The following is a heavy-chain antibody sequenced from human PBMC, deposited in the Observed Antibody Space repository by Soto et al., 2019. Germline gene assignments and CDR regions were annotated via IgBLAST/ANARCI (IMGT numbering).Heavy chain of an antibody. D-gene: IGHD5-12*01. CDR2: ISSSSSTT. Sequence: GGSLRLSCAASGFTFSSYSMNWVRQAPGKGLEWVSYISSSSSTTYYADSVKGRFTISRDNAKNSLYLQMNSLRAEDTAVYYCARADSGYAHGYYYYGMDVWGQGTTVTVSS. CDR3: ARADSGYAHGYYYYGMDV. CDR1: GFTFSSYS. J-gene: IGHJ6*02. V-gene: IGHV3-48*01.